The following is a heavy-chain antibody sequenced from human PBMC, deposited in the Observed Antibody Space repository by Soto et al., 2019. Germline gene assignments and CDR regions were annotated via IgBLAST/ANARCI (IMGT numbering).Heavy chain of an antibody. D-gene: IGHD6-19*01. CDR3: ARAVAAYFDY. Sequence: SETLSLTCAVYGGSFSGYYWSWIRQPPGKGLEWIGEINHSGSTNYNPSLKSRVTISVDTSKNQFSLKLSSVTAADTAVYYCARAVAAYFDYWGQGTLVTVSS. CDR1: GGSFSGYY. V-gene: IGHV4-34*01. CDR2: INHSGST. J-gene: IGHJ4*02.